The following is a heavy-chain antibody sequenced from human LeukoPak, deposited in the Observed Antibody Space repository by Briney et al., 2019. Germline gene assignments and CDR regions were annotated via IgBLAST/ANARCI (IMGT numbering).Heavy chain of an antibody. D-gene: IGHD3-3*01. V-gene: IGHV3-7*03. J-gene: IGHJ4*02. CDR2: IKLDGSEK. CDR3: ARDQYDTWSRRGNFDS. CDR1: GFTFSNTW. Sequence: GGSLRLSCAASGFTFSNTWMNWVRQAPGKGLEWVANIKLDGSEKNYVDSVKGRFTISRDNTKNSLYLQMNSLRVEDTAVFYCARDQYDTWSRRGNFDSWGQGTLVIVSS.